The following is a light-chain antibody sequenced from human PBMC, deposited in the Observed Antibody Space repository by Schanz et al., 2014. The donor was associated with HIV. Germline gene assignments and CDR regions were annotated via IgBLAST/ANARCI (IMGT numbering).Light chain of an antibody. J-gene: IGLJ3*02. CDR3: QSFDSSLNGVV. V-gene: IGLV1-44*01. CDR1: TSNIGRNS. CDR2: GNN. Sequence: QSVLTQPPSVSGTPGQRVTISCSGGTSNIGRNSVNWYQQLPGTAPKLLIYGNNQRPSGVPDRFSGSKSGTSASLAISGLQADDEADYFCQSFDSSLNGVVFGGGTKLTVL.